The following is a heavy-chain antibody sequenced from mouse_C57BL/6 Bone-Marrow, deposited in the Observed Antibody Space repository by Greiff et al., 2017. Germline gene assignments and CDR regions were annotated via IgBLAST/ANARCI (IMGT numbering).Heavy chain of an antibody. Sequence: QVQLQQSGAELVKPGASVKMSCKASGYTFTTYPIEWMKQNHGKSLEWIGNFHPYNDDTKYNEKFKGKATLTVEKSSSTVYLELSRLTSDDSAVYYCARRSYYGSSYWYFDVGGTGTTVTVSS. V-gene: IGHV1-47*01. J-gene: IGHJ1*03. D-gene: IGHD1-1*01. CDR2: FHPYNDDT. CDR3: ARRSYYGSSYWYFDV. CDR1: GYTFTTYP.